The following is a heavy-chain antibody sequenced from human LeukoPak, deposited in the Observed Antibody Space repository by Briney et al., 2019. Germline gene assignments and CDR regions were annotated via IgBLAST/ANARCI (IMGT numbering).Heavy chain of an antibody. J-gene: IGHJ4*02. CDR3: ARDPIAYCGADCYSD. CDR2: IYYTGST. D-gene: IGHD2-21*02. V-gene: IGHV4-31*03. Sequence: PSQTLSLTCTVSGASIIGGGYYWSWIRQHPGKGLEWIGYIYYTGSTYYNPSLKNRLTISIDTSKSQFSLKLTSVTAADTAVYYCARDPIAYCGADCYSDWGQGTLVTVSS. CDR1: GASIIGGGYY.